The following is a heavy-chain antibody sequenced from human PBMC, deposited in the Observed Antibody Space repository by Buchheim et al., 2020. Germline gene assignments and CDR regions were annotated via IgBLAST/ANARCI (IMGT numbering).Heavy chain of an antibody. D-gene: IGHD6-6*01. CDR3: ARRRIIAASPGPR. Sequence: QVQLQQWGAGLLKPWETLSLTCAAFGGSFSGYYWSWIRQPPGKGLEWIGEIIHSGSTNYNPSLKSRVTISVDTSKNQLSLKLSSMTAADTAVYCCARRRIIAASPGPRWGQRTL. CDR1: GGSFSGYY. J-gene: IGHJ4*02. CDR2: IIHSGST. V-gene: IGHV4-34*12.